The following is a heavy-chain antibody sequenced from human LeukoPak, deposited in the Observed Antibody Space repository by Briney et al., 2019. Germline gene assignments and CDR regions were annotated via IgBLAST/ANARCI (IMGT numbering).Heavy chain of an antibody. Sequence: SQTLSLTCTVSGGSISSGDYYWSWIRQPPGKGLEWIGYIYYSGSTYYNPSLKSRVTISVDKSKNQFSLKLSSVTAADTAVYYCARGVTSSWYDYWGQGTLVTVSS. J-gene: IGHJ4*02. D-gene: IGHD6-13*01. CDR2: IYYSGST. CDR1: GGSISSGDYY. CDR3: ARGVTSSWYDY. V-gene: IGHV4-30-4*01.